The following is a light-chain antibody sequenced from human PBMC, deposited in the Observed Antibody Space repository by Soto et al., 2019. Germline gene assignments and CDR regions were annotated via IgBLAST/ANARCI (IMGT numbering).Light chain of an antibody. CDR2: DAS. CDR1: QSVGTD. J-gene: IGKJ1*01. V-gene: IGKV3D-15*01. CDR3: QQYDDWPS. Sequence: EIVLTQSPGTLSVSPGEIATLSCRASQSVGTDLAWYPQKPGQAPRLLIYDASVRATGTPTRFSGSGSGTDFTLTISSLQSEDFAVYYCQQYDDWPSFGQGTKVDIK.